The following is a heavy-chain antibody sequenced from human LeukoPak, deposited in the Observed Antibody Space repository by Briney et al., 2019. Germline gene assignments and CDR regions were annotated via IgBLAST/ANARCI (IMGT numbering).Heavy chain of an antibody. D-gene: IGHD5-18*01. J-gene: IGHJ4*02. V-gene: IGHV1-69*13. Sequence: SVKVSCKASGYTFTSYGISWVRQAPGQGLEWMGGIIPIFGTANYAQKFQGRVTITADESTSTAYMELSSLRSEGTAVYYCARGYSYGYAPYWGQGTLVTVSS. CDR1: GYTFTSYG. CDR2: IIPIFGTA. CDR3: ARGYSYGYAPY.